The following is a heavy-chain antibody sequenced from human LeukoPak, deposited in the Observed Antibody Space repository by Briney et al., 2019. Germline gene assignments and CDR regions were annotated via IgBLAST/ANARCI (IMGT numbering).Heavy chain of an antibody. J-gene: IGHJ6*04. CDR2: IDPSDSYT. V-gene: IGHV5-10-1*01. D-gene: IGHD5-18*01. CDR3: ASRPIQLWKDDYGMDV. CDR1: GYSSTSYW. Sequence: GESLKISCKGSGYSSTSYWISWVRQMPGKGLEWMGRIDPSDSYTNYSPSFQGHVTISADKSIGTAYLQWGSLKASDTAMYYSASRPIQLWKDDYGMDVWGKGTTVTVSS.